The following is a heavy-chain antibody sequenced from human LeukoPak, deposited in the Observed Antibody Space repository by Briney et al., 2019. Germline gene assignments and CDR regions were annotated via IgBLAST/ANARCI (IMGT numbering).Heavy chain of an antibody. Sequence: SSETLSLTCSVSGASVSSGGYYWTWIRQPPGKGLEWIGYIYDSGSTNYNPSLKSRVIISVDTSKNQLSLKLSSLTAADTAVYYCARPWGSGYSMYLDLWGQGALVTVSS. D-gene: IGHD3-22*01. CDR2: IYDSGST. V-gene: IGHV4-61*08. CDR1: GASVSSGGYY. J-gene: IGHJ4*02. CDR3: ARPWGSGYSMYLDL.